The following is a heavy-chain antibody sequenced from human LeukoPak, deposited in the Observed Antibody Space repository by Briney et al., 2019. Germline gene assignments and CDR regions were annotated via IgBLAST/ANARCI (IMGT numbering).Heavy chain of an antibody. CDR3: ARETNYYGSGSHNWFDP. D-gene: IGHD3-10*01. Sequence: GGSLRLSCAASGFTFSSYDMHWVRQAPGKGLEWVAVIWYDGSNKYYADSVKGRFSISRDNSKNTLYLQMNSLRAEDTAVYYCARETNYYGSGSHNWFDPWGQGTLVTVSS. V-gene: IGHV3-33*01. CDR1: GFTFSSYD. CDR2: IWYDGSNK. J-gene: IGHJ5*02.